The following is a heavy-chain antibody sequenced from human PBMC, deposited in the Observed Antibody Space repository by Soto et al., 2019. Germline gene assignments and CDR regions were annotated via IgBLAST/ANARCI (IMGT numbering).Heavy chain of an antibody. CDR3: ARLTDYGDYDAFDI. V-gene: IGHV3-21*01. D-gene: IGHD4-17*01. CDR1: GFTFSSYS. Sequence: GGSLRLSCAASGFTFSSYSMNWVRQAPGKGLEWVSSISSSSSYIYYADSVKGRFTISRDNAKNSLYLQMNSLRAEDTAVYYCARLTDYGDYDAFDIWGQGTMVTVSS. CDR2: ISSSSSYI. J-gene: IGHJ3*02.